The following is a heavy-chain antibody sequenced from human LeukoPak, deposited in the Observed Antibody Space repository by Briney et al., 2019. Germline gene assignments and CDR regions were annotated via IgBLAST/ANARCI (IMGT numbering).Heavy chain of an antibody. Sequence: GGSLRLSCAASGFTLSNYWMSWVRQAPGKGLECVANIKQDGGEKYYVDSVKGRFTISRDNAKNPLYLQMNSLRAEDTAVYYCARDLLGYCSGGSCYAPFDYWGQGTLVTVSS. CDR1: GFTLSNYW. D-gene: IGHD2-15*01. CDR2: IKQDGGEK. V-gene: IGHV3-7*03. J-gene: IGHJ4*02. CDR3: ARDLLGYCSGGSCYAPFDY.